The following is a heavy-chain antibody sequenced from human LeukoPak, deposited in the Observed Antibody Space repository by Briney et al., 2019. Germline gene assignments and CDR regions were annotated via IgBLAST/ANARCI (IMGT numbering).Heavy chain of an antibody. CDR1: GGSISSSSYY. J-gene: IGHJ5*02. V-gene: IGHV4-39*01. D-gene: IGHD3-3*01. Sequence: SETLSLTCTVSGGSISSSSYYWGWIRQPPGKGLEWIGSIYYSGSTYYNPSLKSRVTISVDTSKNQFSLKLSSVTAADTAVYYCARPDKYDFWFDPWGQGTLVTVSS. CDR2: IYYSGST. CDR3: ARPDKYDFWFDP.